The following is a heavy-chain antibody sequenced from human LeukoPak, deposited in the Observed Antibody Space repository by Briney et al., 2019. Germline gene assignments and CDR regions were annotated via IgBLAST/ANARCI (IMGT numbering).Heavy chain of an antibody. CDR1: GGSISSYY. CDR2: IYYSGST. D-gene: IGHD5-18*01. J-gene: IGHJ4*02. V-gene: IGHV4-59*13. CDR3: ATRGYSYGYFDY. Sequence: SETLSLTCTVSGGSISSYYWSWIRQPPGKGLEWIGYIYYSGSTNYNPSLKSRVTISVDTSKNQFSLKLSSVTAADTSVYYCATRGYSYGYFDYWGQGTLVNVSS.